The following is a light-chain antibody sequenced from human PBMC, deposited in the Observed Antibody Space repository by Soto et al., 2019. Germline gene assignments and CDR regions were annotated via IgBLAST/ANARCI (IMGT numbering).Light chain of an antibody. CDR2: KVS. J-gene: IGKJ2*01. CDR1: HSLMYSDGISY. V-gene: IGKV2-30*01. CDR3: MQGTRWPPGT. Sequence: DVVMTQSPLSLPVTLGQPASISCRSSHSLMYSDGISYLSWFQQRPGQSPRRLIYKVSNRDSWVPDRFIGSGSGTDFTLKISRVEADDVGVYYCMQGTRWPPGTLGQGTKLEIK.